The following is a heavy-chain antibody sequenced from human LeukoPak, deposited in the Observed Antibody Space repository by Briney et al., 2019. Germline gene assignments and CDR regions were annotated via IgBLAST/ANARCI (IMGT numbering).Heavy chain of an antibody. CDR2: IYTSGST. CDR3: ARTPSSSPPYYYYYMDV. D-gene: IGHD6-6*01. CDR1: GGSISSYY. J-gene: IGHJ6*03. Sequence: SETLSLTCTVSGGSISSYYWSWIRQPAGKGLEWVGRIYTSGSTNYNPSLKSRVTISVDTSKNQFSLKLSSVTAADTAVYYCARTPSSSPPYYYYYMDVWGKGTTVTVSS. V-gene: IGHV4-4*07.